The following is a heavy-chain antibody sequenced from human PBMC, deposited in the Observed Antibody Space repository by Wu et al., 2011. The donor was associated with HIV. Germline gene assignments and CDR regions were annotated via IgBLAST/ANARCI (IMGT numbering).Heavy chain of an antibody. D-gene: IGHD2-21*01. CDR2: ISPYDGDT. CDR3: ARDFGGDEDS. CDR1: GYTFNTYA. Sequence: QVQLVQSGAEVKKPGASVKVSCKASGYTFNTYAISWVRQAPGQGLEWMGWISPYDGDTKYPQKLQGRVTITADKSTTTAYMELSSLRSEDTAVYYCARDFGGDEDSWGQGTLVTVSS. V-gene: IGHV1-18*01. J-gene: IGHJ4*02.